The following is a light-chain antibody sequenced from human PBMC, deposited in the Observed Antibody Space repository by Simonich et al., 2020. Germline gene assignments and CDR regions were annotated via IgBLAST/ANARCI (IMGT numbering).Light chain of an antibody. Sequence: EIQMTQSPSSLSASVVDRVTITCRASQSISSYLNWYQQKPGKAPKLLIYAASSLKSGVPSRFSGSGSGTDFILTISSLQPEDFATYYCQQSYSTPYTFGQGTKLEIK. V-gene: IGKV1-39*01. CDR2: AAS. CDR1: QSISSY. J-gene: IGKJ2*01. CDR3: QQSYSTPYT.